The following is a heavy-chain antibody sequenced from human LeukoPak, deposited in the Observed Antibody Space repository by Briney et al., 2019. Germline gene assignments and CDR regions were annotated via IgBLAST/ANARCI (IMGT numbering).Heavy chain of an antibody. V-gene: IGHV4-59*01. D-gene: IGHD1-14*01. J-gene: IGHJ6*02. Sequence: PSETLSLTCTVSGGSISSYYWSWIRQPPGKGLEWIGYIYYSGSTNYNPFLKSRVTISVDTPKNQFSLKLSSVTAADTAVYYCARDLNRYGMDVWGQGTTVTVSS. CDR3: ARDLNRYGMDV. CDR1: GGSISSYY. CDR2: IYYSGST.